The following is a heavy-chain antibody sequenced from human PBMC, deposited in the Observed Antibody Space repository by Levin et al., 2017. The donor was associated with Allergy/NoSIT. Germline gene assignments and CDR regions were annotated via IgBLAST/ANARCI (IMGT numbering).Heavy chain of an antibody. Sequence: SQTLSLTCTVSGGSISPFYWSWIRQPPGRGLEWIGYIFYNGSANSNPSLKNRVAISIDTSTNQFSLKLSLVTAAGTAGSYCARGGGNRPWFDPWGQGTLVTVSS. J-gene: IGHJ5*02. D-gene: IGHD3-16*01. CDR2: IFYNGSA. CDR3: ARGGGNRPWFDP. V-gene: IGHV4-59*01. CDR1: GGSISPFY.